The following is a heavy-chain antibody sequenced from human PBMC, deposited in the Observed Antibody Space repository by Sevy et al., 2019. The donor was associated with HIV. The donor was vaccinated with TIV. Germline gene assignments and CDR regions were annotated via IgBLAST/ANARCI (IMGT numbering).Heavy chain of an antibody. J-gene: IGHJ4*02. CDR2: FDPEDGET. CDR1: GKTLSDLS. D-gene: IGHD3-22*01. CDR3: ATTKGYYDSSGDPYDY. V-gene: IGHV1-24*01. Sequence: ASVKVSCKVSGKTLSDLSMHWVRQAPGKGLEWMGSFDPEDGETLYAQNFRARVTMTEDTSTDTAYMELRSLRSEDTAEYDCATTKGYYDSSGDPYDYWGQGSLVTVSS.